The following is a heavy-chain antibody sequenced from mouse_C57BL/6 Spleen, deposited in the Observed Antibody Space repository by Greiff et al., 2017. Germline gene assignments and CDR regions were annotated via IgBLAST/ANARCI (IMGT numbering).Heavy chain of an antibody. CDR1: GYTFTSYW. CDR3: AISVVAHYFDY. V-gene: IGHV1-59*01. D-gene: IGHD1-1*01. Sequence: VQLQQPGAELVRPGTSVKLSCKASGYTFTSYWMHWVKQRPGQGLEWIGVIDPSDSYTNYNQKFKGKATLTVDTSSSTAYMQLSSLTSEDSAVYYCAISVVAHYFDYWGQGTTLTVSS. CDR2: IDPSDSYT. J-gene: IGHJ2*01.